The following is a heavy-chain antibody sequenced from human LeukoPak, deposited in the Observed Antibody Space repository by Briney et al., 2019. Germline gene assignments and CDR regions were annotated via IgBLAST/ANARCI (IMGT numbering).Heavy chain of an antibody. V-gene: IGHV1-46*01. J-gene: IGHJ5*02. CDR3: ARDYDYVWGSYPEEGNWFDP. Sequence: ASVKVSCKASGYTFASYYFHWVRQAPGQGLEWMGMINPSGGSTSYVQKFQGRVIMTRDTSTSTVYMELSSLRSEDTAVYYCARDYDYVWGSYPEEGNWFDPWGQGTLVTVSS. D-gene: IGHD3-16*01. CDR2: INPSGGST. CDR1: GYTFASYY.